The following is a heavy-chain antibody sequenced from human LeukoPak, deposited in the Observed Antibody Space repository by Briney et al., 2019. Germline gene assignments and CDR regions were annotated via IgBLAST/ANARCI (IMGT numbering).Heavy chain of an antibody. CDR2: FDPEDGET. CDR1: GYTLTELS. V-gene: IGHV1-24*01. D-gene: IGHD5-24*01. J-gene: IGHJ4*02. Sequence: ASVKVSCKVSGYTLTELSMHWVRQAPGKGLEWMGGFDPEDGETIYAQKFQGRVTMTRDTSTSTVYMELSSLRSEDTAVYYCARQLYRRDGYNFGDYWGQGTLVTVSS. CDR3: ARQLYRRDGYNFGDY.